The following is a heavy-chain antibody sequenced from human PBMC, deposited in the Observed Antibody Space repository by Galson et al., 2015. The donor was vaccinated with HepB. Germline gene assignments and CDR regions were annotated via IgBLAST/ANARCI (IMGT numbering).Heavy chain of an antibody. CDR1: GFSFSDHY. CDR2: SRNKAKGYST. V-gene: IGHV3-72*01. J-gene: IGHJ4*02. CDR3: ARSEVTMVVTDFDS. D-gene: IGHD4/OR15-4a*01. Sequence: LRLSCAVSGFSFSDHYMDWVRQAPGKGLEWVGRSRNKAKGYSTAYAASVKGRFTVSRDDSKNSVFLQMNSLRSEDTAVYYCARSEVTMVVTDFDSWGQGTLVTVAS.